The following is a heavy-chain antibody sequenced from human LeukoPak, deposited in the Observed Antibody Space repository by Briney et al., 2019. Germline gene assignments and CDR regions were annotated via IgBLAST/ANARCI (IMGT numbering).Heavy chain of an antibody. V-gene: IGHV4-39*07. D-gene: IGHD3-10*01. CDR3: ARVLLVRGLIIPNWFDP. CDR2: MYYSGST. Sequence: PSETLSLTCTVSGGSISSSNYYWGWIRQPPGKGLEWIGSMYYSGSTYYNPSLKSRVTISVDTSKNQFSLKLNSVTAADTAVYYCARVLLVRGLIIPNWFDPWGQGTLVTVSS. J-gene: IGHJ5*02. CDR1: GGSISSSNYY.